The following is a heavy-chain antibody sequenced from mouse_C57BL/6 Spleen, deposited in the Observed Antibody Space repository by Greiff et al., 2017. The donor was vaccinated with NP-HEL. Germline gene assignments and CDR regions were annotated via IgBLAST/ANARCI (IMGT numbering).Heavy chain of an antibody. J-gene: IGHJ1*03. Sequence: QVQLQQSGPELVKPGASVKISCKASGYAFSSSWMNWVKQRPGKGLEWIGRIYPGDGDTNYNGKFKGKATLTADKSSSTAYMQLSSLTSEDSAVYFCARRGAPRYFDVWGTGTTVTVSS. V-gene: IGHV1-82*01. CDR1: GYAFSSSW. CDR2: IYPGDGDT. CDR3: ARRGAPRYFDV.